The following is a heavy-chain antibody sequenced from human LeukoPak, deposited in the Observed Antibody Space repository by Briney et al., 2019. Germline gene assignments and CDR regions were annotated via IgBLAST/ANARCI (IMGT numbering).Heavy chain of an antibody. CDR1: GGSISSSSYY. D-gene: IGHD3-3*01. CDR2: IYYSGST. J-gene: IGHJ4*02. CDR3: ARDFTIFGVVIIRGGFDY. Sequence: PSETLSLTCTVSGGSISSSSYYWGWIRQPPGKGLEWIGSIYYSGSTYYNPSLKSRVTISVDTSKNQFSLKLSSVTAADTAVYYCARDFTIFGVVIIRGGFDYWGQGTLVTVSS. V-gene: IGHV4-39*07.